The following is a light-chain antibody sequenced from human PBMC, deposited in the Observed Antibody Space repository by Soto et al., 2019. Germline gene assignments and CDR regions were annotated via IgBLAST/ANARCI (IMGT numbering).Light chain of an antibody. Sequence: QSVLTQSSSPSASLGSSVKLTCTLSSGHSSYIIAWHQQQPGKAPRYLMKLEGSGSYNKGSGVPDRFSGSSSGADRYLTISHLQFEDEADYYCETWDRNTRVFGGGTKLTV. CDR2: LEGSGSY. J-gene: IGLJ3*02. V-gene: IGLV4-60*02. CDR3: ETWDRNTRV. CDR1: SGHSSYI.